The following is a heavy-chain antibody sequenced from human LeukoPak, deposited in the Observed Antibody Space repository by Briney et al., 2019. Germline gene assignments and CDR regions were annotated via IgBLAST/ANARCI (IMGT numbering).Heavy chain of an antibody. CDR3: ARGLSDSSGYYYGARFDP. J-gene: IGHJ5*02. V-gene: IGHV4-59*01. CDR2: IRYSKRT. D-gene: IGHD3-22*01. Sequence: SETLSLTCTVSGGSISSYYWSWIRQPPGKGLEWIGHIRYSKRTSYNPSLKSRVTISGDTSKNQFSLKLSSVTAADTAVYYCARGLSDSSGYYYGARFDPWGQGTLVTVSS. CDR1: GGSISSYY.